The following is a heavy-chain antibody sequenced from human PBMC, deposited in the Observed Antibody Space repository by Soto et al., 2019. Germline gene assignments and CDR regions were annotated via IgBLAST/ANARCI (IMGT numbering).Heavy chain of an antibody. D-gene: IGHD1-26*01. V-gene: IGHV3-23*01. J-gene: IGHJ4*02. CDR2: ISAGGGST. CDR1: GFTFSNYA. Sequence: PGGSLRLSCAAYGFTFSNYAMSWVRQAPGKGLEWVSAISAGGGSTYYADSVKGRFTISRDNSKNTLYLQMNSLRAEDTALYYCAKESNSGTYSPVIYWGQGNLVTVSS. CDR3: AKESNSGTYSPVIY.